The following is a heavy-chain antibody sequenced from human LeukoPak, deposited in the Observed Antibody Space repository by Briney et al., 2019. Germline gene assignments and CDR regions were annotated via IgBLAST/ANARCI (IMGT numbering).Heavy chain of an antibody. Sequence: GGSLRLSCAASGFTFSSYSMNWVRQAPGKGLEWVSSISSSSSYIYYADSVKGRFTISRGNAENSLYLQMNSLRAEDTAVYYCARDLTRWLQPPGYWGQGTLVTVSS. CDR3: ARDLTRWLQPPGY. J-gene: IGHJ4*02. V-gene: IGHV3-21*01. CDR1: GFTFSSYS. CDR2: ISSSSSYI. D-gene: IGHD5-24*01.